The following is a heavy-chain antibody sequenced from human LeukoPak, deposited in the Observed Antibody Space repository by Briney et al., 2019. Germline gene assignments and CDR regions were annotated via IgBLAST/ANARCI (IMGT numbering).Heavy chain of an antibody. CDR2: INPNSGGT. J-gene: IGHJ5*02. CDR1: GYTFTGYY. V-gene: IGHV1-2*02. CDR3: ARESYYDSSGYPNWFDP. Sequence: GASVKVSCKASGYTFTGYYMHWVRQAPGQGLGWMGWINPNSGGTNYAQKFQGRVTMTRDTSISTAYMELSRLRSDDTAVYYCARESYYDSSGYPNWFDPWGQGTLVTVSS. D-gene: IGHD3-22*01.